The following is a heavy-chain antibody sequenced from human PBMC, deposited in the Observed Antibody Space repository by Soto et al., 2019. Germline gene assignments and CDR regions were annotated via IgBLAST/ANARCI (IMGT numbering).Heavy chain of an antibody. D-gene: IGHD2-15*01. CDR2: IYYSGST. CDR1: GXSISSSSYY. V-gene: IGHV4-39*01. CDR3: ASSCHSNLVDYGEY. Sequence: SETLSLTCTVXGXSISSSSYYWGWIRQPPGKGLEWIGSIYYSGSTYYNPSLKSRVTISVDTSKNQFSLKLSSVTAADTAVYYCASSCHSNLVDYGEYWGQGTLVTVSS. J-gene: IGHJ4*02.